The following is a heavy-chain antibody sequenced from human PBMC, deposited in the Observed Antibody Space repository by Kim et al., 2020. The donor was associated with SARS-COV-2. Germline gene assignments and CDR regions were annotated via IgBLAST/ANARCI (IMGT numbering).Heavy chain of an antibody. J-gene: IGHJ4*02. D-gene: IGHD6-13*01. CDR3: ARQGAVIAAAGFFVNSPHYRLFDY. Sequence: SETLSLTCTVSGGSISSSSYYWGWIRQPPGKGLEWIGTIYYSGSTYYNPSLKSRVTISIDTSKNQFSLKLSSVTAAYTAVYYCARQGAVIAAAGFFVNSPHYRLFDYWGQGTLVTVSS. CDR2: IYYSGST. CDR1: GGSISSSSYY. V-gene: IGHV4-39*01.